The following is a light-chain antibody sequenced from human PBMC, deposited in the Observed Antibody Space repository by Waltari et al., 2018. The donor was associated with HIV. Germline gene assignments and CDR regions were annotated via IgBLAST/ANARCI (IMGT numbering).Light chain of an antibody. CDR3: KQSMQLPLT. CDR1: QSLLHNDGTTY. CDR2: EVS. J-gene: IGKJ4*01. V-gene: IGKV2D-29*01. Sequence: DIVISRTLLPLSVTPGQPASLSCNARQSLLHNDGTTYLYWHLQKPGQPPKVLIYEVSNRVSGVPVRFSGSGSGTNFTLKVSRVEAEDVGLYYCKQSMQLPLTFGGGTKVEIK.